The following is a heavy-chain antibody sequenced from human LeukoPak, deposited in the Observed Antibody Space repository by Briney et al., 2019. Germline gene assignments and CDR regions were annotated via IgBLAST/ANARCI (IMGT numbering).Heavy chain of an antibody. Sequence: GWSLRLSCAASGFTFDDYGMSWVRQAPGKGLEWVSGINWNGGSTGYADSVKGRFTISRDNAKNSLYLQMNSLRAEDTALYYCARAPRGRFLEWLPLDYWGQGTLVTVSS. CDR3: ARAPRGRFLEWLPLDY. D-gene: IGHD3-3*01. J-gene: IGHJ4*02. CDR2: INWNGGST. CDR1: GFTFDDYG. V-gene: IGHV3-20*04.